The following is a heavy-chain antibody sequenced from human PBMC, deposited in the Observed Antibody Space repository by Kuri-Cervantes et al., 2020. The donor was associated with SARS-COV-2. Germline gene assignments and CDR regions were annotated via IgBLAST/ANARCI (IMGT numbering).Heavy chain of an antibody. CDR3: ARDRYYYDSSGYIPFDY. Sequence: ASFMVSCKASGYTFTGSYMLWVRQAPGQGLEWVGIINPSGGSTNYAQKLQGRVTITTDTSTSTAYMELRSLRSDDTAVYYCARDRYYYDSSGYIPFDYLGQGTLVTVS. J-gene: IGHJ4*02. V-gene: IGHV1-46*01. CDR2: INPSGGST. CDR1: GYTFTGSY. D-gene: IGHD3-22*01.